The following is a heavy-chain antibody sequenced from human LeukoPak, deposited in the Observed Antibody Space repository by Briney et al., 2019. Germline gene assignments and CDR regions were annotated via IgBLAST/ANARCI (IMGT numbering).Heavy chain of an antibody. CDR1: GGSISSSSHY. CDR2: IYFSGST. V-gene: IGHV4-39*01. CDR3: ARQDYYYYIDV. Sequence: SETLSLTCTVAGGSISSSSHYWGWIRQPPGKGLEWIGSIYFSGSTYYNPSLKSRVTISIDTSKNQFSLNLNSVTAADAAVYYCARQDYYYYIDVWGKGTTVTVSS. J-gene: IGHJ6*03.